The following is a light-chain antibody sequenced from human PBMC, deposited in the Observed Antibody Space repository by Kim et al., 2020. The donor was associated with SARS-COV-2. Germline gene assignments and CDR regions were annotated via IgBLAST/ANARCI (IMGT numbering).Light chain of an antibody. V-gene: IGLV1-44*01. CDR2: NDN. CDR3: ATWDVSLNGWV. Sequence: GPRVTISCSGSSSNVVLHFVNWYQQLPGTAPKVFIYNDNQRPSGVPDRFSGSRSGTSASLAISGLQSEDEADYYCATWDVSLNGWVFGGGTKLTVL. CDR1: SSNVVLHF. J-gene: IGLJ3*02.